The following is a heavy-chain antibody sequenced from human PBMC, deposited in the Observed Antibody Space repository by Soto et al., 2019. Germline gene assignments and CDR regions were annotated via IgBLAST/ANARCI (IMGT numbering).Heavy chain of an antibody. CDR2: IYYSGST. CDR3: ARLIVVVPAARVDY. D-gene: IGHD2-2*01. Sequence: PSETLSLTSTVSGGSISSSSYYCGLFRQPPGKGLEWIGSIYYSGSTYYNPSLKSRVTISVDTSKNQFSLKLSSVTAADTAVYYCARLIVVVPAARVDYWGQGTLVTVS. J-gene: IGHJ4*02. V-gene: IGHV4-39*01. CDR1: GGSISSSSYY.